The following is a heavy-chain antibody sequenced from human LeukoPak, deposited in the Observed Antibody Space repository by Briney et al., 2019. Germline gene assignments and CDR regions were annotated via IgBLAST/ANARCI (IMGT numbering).Heavy chain of an antibody. Sequence: SETLSLTCTVSGGSISSYYWSWIRQPPGKGLEWIGYIYYSGSTNYNPSLKSRVTISVDMSKNQFSLKLSSVTAADTAVYYCALARGPFRTGNFDYWGQGTLVTVSS. V-gene: IGHV4-59*01. J-gene: IGHJ4*02. CDR3: ALARGPFRTGNFDY. D-gene: IGHD7-27*01. CDR2: IYYSGST. CDR1: GGSISSYY.